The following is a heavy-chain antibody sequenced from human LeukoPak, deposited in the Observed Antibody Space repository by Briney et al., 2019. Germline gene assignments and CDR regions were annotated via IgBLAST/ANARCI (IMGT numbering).Heavy chain of an antibody. CDR1: GGSISSYY. V-gene: IGHV4-59*01. J-gene: IGHJ4*02. Sequence: SETLSLTCTVSGGSISSYYWTWTRQPPGKGLEWIGYIYYTGSTNYNPSLKSRVTISVDTSKNQFSLRLSSVTAADTAVYYCAAALGRYGDYSRGYYFDYWGQGTLVTVSS. D-gene: IGHD4-17*01. CDR3: AAALGRYGDYSRGYYFDY. CDR2: IYYTGST.